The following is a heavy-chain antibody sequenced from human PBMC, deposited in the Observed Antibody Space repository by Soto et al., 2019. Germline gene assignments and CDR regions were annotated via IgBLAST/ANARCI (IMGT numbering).Heavy chain of an antibody. CDR1: GGSFSSFS. D-gene: IGHD3-22*01. Sequence: SVKVSCKVSGGSFSSFSINWVRQAPGQGFEWMGGIIPILGTANFTQKFQGRVTFTADEPTTTAYMTLSSLTSEDTAIYYCTSFDSSGYYPQNRYWGPGTQVTVSS. CDR3: TSFDSSGYYPQNRY. J-gene: IGHJ4*02. CDR2: IIPILGTA. V-gene: IGHV1-69*13.